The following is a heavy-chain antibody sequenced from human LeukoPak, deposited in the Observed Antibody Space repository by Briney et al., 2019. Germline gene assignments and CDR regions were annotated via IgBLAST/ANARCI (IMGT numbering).Heavy chain of an antibody. CDR2: IRNKASGYTT. J-gene: IGHJ4*02. V-gene: IGHV3-72*01. CDR1: GFTFSDHH. CDR3: TSFDS. Sequence: AGGSLRLSCAASGFTFSDHHMDWVRQAPGKGLDWVGRIRNKASGYTTEYAASVKGRFIISRDDSKNSLYLQMNSLKIEDTAVYYCTSFDSWGQGTLVTVSS.